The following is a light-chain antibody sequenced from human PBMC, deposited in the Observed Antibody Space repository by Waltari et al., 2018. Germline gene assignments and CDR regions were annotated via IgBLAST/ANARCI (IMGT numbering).Light chain of an antibody. CDR2: AAA. CDR1: QSIGSY. Sequence: DIQMTQSPSSLSASVGDRVTITCRASQSIGSYSNWYQQKLGKAPKLLIYAAASLQSGVPSRFSGSGSVTDFTLTISSLQPEDFATYYCQQSYSTLLFTFGPGTKVDIK. CDR3: QQSYSTLLFT. J-gene: IGKJ3*01. V-gene: IGKV1-39*01.